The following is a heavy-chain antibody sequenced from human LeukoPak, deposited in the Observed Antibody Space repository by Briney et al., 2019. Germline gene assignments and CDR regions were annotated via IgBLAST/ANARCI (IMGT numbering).Heavy chain of an antibody. Sequence: GGSLRLSCAASGFTVSSNYMSWVRQAPGKGLEWVSVIYSGGSTNYADSVKGRFTISRDNSKNTLYLQMNSLRAEDTAVYYCASGRLGYCTNGVCYDAFDICGQGTMVTVSS. D-gene: IGHD2-8*01. CDR3: ASGRLGYCTNGVCYDAFDI. J-gene: IGHJ3*02. CDR1: GFTVSSNY. V-gene: IGHV3-53*01. CDR2: IYSGGST.